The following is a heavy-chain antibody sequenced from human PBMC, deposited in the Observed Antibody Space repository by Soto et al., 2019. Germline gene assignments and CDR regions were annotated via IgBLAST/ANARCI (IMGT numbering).Heavy chain of an antibody. CDR2: IFSNDEK. CDR3: ARITMVRVVPNWFDP. V-gene: IGHV2-26*01. CDR1: GFSLSNARMG. J-gene: IGHJ5*02. Sequence: QVTLKESGPVLVKPTETLTLTCTVSGFSLSNARMGVSWIRQPPGKALEWLAHIFSNDEKFYSTSLKSRLTISKDTSKSQVVLTMTNMDPVDTATYYCARITMVRVVPNWFDPWGQGTLVTVSS. D-gene: IGHD3-10*01.